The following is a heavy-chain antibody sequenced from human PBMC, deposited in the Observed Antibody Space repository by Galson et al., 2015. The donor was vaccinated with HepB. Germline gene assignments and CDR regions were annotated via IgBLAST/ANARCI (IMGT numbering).Heavy chain of an antibody. D-gene: IGHD6-13*01. J-gene: IGHJ6*02. CDR3: ARMVRERSSSSWFWLGDYYYYGMDV. CDR1: GFSLSTSGMC. CDR2: IDWDDDK. V-gene: IGHV2-70*01. Sequence: PALVKPPQTLTLTCTFSGFSLSTSGMCVSWIRQPPGKALEWLALIDWDDDKYYSTSLKTRLTISKDTSKNQVVLTMTNMDPVDTATYYCARMVRERSSSSWFWLGDYYYYGMDVWGQGTTVTVSS.